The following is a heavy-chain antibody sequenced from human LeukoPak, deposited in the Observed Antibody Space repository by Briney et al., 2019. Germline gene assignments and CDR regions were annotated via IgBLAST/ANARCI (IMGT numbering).Heavy chain of an antibody. CDR3: TRTPYSGTEP. J-gene: IGHJ5*02. CDR2: IYNSGIT. Sequence: PSETLSLTCTVSGGSISSYYWSWIRQPAGKGLEWIGRIYNSGITNYNPSLKSRVTMSMDTSMNQFSLKLRSVTAADTAVYFCTRTPYSGTEPWGQGTLVTVSS. V-gene: IGHV4-4*07. D-gene: IGHD1-26*01. CDR1: GGSISSYY.